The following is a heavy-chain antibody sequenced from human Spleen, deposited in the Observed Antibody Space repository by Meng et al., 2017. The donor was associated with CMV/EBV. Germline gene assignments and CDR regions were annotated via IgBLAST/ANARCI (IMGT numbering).Heavy chain of an antibody. CDR2: IKSKTDGGTT. V-gene: IGHV3-15*01. CDR3: TTDQNTRDTPIDY. D-gene: IGHD2/OR15-2a*01. Sequence: SGFTFSTAWRSWVRQAPGKGLEWVGRIKSKTDGGTTDYAAPVKGRFTISRDDSKNTLYLQMNSLKTEDTAVYYCTTDQNTRDTPIDYWGQGTLVTVSS. J-gene: IGHJ4*02. CDR1: GFTFSTAW.